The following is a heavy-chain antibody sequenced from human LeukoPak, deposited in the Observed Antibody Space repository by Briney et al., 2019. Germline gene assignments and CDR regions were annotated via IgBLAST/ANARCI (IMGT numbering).Heavy chain of an antibody. CDR1: GHSINSLYY. D-gene: IGHD3-22*01. CDR3: ARQSYSSGRYNDY. Sequence: SETLSLTCAISGHSINSLYYWGWVRQPPGKGLEWIGCISYSGSTWYNPSLTSRATISGDTSNGQFSLNLKSVTAADTAVYYCARQSYSSGRYNDYWGQGTLVTVSS. CDR2: ISYSGST. J-gene: IGHJ4*02. V-gene: IGHV4-38-2*01.